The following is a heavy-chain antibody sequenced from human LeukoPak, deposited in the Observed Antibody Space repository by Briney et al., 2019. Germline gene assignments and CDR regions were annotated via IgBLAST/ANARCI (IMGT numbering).Heavy chain of an antibody. J-gene: IGHJ4*02. CDR2: IYHSGST. D-gene: IGHD4-17*01. V-gene: IGHV4-30-2*01. CDR3: ARDTGDYADY. CDR1: GGSISSGGYS. Sequence: PSETLSLTCAVSGGSISSGGYSWSWIRQPPGKGLEWIGYIYHSGSTYYNPSLKSRVTISVDRSKNQFSLKLSSVTAADTAVYYCARDTGDYADYWGQGTLVTVSS.